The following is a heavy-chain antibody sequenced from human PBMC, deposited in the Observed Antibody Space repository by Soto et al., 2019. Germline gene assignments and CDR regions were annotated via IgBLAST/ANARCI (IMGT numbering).Heavy chain of an antibody. CDR2: ISNDVRNI. J-gene: IGHJ4*02. D-gene: IGHD2-2*01. CDR1: GLTFSTYG. Sequence: VQLVGSGGGVVQPGRSLRLSCAASGLTFSTYGFHWVRQAPGKGLEWVAVISNDVRNIHYAESVEGRFTISRDNSKNTLYLQMNSLRPNDTAVYYCVKDTLGGMTPVFMPGPDWGQGTLVTVSS. V-gene: IGHV3-30*18. CDR3: VKDTLGGMTPVFMPGPD.